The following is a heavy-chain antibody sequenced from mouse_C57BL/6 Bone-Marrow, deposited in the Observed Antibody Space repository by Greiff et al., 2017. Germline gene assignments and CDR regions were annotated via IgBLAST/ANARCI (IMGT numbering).Heavy chain of an antibody. CDR1: GFSFNTYA. V-gene: IGHV10-1*01. Sequence: EVMLVESGGGLVQPKGSLKLSCAASGFSFNTYAMNWVRQAPGKGLEWVARIRSKSNNYATYYADSVKDRFTISRDDSESMLYLQMNNLKTEDTAMYYCVRRGQWAMDYWGQGTSVTVSS. CDR2: IRSKSNNYAT. J-gene: IGHJ4*01. D-gene: IGHD3-3*01. CDR3: VRRGQWAMDY.